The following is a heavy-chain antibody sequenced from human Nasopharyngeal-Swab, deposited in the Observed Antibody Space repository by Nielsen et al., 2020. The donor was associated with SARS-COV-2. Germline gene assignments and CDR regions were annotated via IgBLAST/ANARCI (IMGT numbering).Heavy chain of an antibody. D-gene: IGHD6-19*01. CDR3: ARSGHSSGWYKVGNWFDP. CDR1: GYSISSSYY. Sequence: ESLKISCTVSGYSISSSYYWGWIRQPPGKGLEWIGSIYYSGSTYYNPSLKSRVTISVDTSKNQFSLKLSSVTAADTAVYYCARSGHSSGWYKVGNWFDPWGQGTLVTVSS. J-gene: IGHJ5*02. V-gene: IGHV4-38-2*02. CDR2: IYYSGST.